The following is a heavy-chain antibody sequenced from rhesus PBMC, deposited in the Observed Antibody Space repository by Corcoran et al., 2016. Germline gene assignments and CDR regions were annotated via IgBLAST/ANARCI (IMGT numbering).Heavy chain of an antibody. CDR2: MSNGGDST. Sequence: EVQLVESGGGLAKPGGSLRLSCAASGFSFSDYYMYWVRQAPGKGLVWVSRMSNGGDSTWYADSVKSRFTISRENAKNTLYLQMDSLRAEDTAVYYCARDLDSSGWYPLRYWGQGVLVTVSS. CDR3: ARDLDSSGWYPLRY. CDR1: GFSFSDYY. J-gene: IGHJ4*01. D-gene: IGHD6-31*01. V-gene: IGHV3-59*01.